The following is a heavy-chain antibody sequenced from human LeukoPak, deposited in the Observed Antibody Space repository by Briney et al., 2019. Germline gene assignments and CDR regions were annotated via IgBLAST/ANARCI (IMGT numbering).Heavy chain of an antibody. Sequence: SETLSLTCIVSGGSISTSTYQWGWIRQPPGKGPEWIGYIYNSGITHYSSSLKSRVTISADTSKNQFSLNLSSVTATDTAVYYCARHDGRGGATMGALDYWGRGTLVTVSS. J-gene: IGHJ4*02. D-gene: IGHD4/OR15-4a*01. CDR2: IYNSGIT. CDR1: GGSISTSTYQ. CDR3: ARHDGRGGATMGALDY. V-gene: IGHV4-39*01.